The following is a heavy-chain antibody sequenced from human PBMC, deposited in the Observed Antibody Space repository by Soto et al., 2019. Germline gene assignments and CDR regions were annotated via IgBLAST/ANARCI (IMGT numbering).Heavy chain of an antibody. Sequence: GGAPRLSCAASGFTFFSDALSWVRQAPGKGLEWVSAISGSGGSTYYADSVKGRFTISRDNAKNSLYLQMNSLRAEDTAVYYCARADFDYWGQGTLVTVSS. J-gene: IGHJ4*02. CDR2: ISGSGGST. D-gene: IGHD6-19*01. CDR1: GFTFFSDA. V-gene: IGHV3-23*01. CDR3: ARADFDY.